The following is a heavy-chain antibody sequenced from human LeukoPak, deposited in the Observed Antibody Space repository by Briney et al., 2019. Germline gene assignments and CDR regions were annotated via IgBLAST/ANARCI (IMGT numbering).Heavy chain of an antibody. J-gene: IGHJ3*02. D-gene: IGHD3-10*01. CDR3: ARDHRITMVRSYRGADAFDI. CDR1: GGSISSSSYY. Sequence: LETLSLTCTVSGGSISSSSYYWGWIRQPPGKGLEWIGSIYYSGSTYYNPSLKSRVTISVDTSKNQFSLKLSSVTAADTAVYYCARDHRITMVRSYRGADAFDIWGQGTMVTVSS. CDR2: IYYSGST. V-gene: IGHV4-39*07.